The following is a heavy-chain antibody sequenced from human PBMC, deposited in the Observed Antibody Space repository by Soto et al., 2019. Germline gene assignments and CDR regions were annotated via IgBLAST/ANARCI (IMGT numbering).Heavy chain of an antibody. CDR3: ARIDSSGYYYYYYYGMDV. CDR2: IFSNDEK. CDR1: GFSLSNARMG. D-gene: IGHD3-22*01. V-gene: IGHV2-26*01. J-gene: IGHJ6*02. Sequence: ESGPVLVKPTETLTLTYTVSGFSLSNARMGVSWIRQPPGKALEWLAHIFSNDEKSYSTSLKSRLTISKDTSKSQVVLTMTNMDPVDTATYYCARIDSSGYYYYYYYGMDVWGQGTTVTVSS.